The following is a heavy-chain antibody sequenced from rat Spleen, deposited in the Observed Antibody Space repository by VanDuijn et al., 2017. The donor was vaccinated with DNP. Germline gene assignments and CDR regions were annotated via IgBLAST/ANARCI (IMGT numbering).Heavy chain of an antibody. V-gene: IGHV2S30*01. Sequence: QVQLKESGPGLVQPSQTLSLTCTVSGFSLTGHNVHWVRQPPGKGLEWMGRMRYDGDTYYNSALKSRLSISRDTSKSQVFLKMNSLQTEDTGTYYCTRHDYYFDYWGQGVMVTVSS. D-gene: IGHD1-7*01. J-gene: IGHJ2*01. CDR1: GFSLTGHN. CDR2: MRYDGDT. CDR3: TRHDYYFDY.